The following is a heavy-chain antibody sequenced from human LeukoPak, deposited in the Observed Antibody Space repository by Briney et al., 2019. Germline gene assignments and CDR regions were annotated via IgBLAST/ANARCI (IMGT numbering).Heavy chain of an antibody. Sequence: ASVKVSCKASGYIFTSNYIHWVRQAPGQGLEWMGRINPSGGGTTYAQKFQGRVTMTSDLSTSTVYMELSSLRSEDTAVYYCARDLMYSNYVNWFDPWGQGTLLTVSS. V-gene: IGHV1-46*01. CDR3: ARDLMYSNYVNWFDP. CDR1: GYIFTSNY. J-gene: IGHJ5*02. CDR2: INPSGGGT. D-gene: IGHD4-11*01.